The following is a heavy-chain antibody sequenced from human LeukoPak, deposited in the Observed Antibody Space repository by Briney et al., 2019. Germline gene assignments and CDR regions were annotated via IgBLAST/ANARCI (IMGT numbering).Heavy chain of an antibody. J-gene: IGHJ4*02. CDR3: AKKGQANGYGKPD. Sequence: GGSLRLSCAASGFTFSSYAMSWVRQAPGKGLEWVSAISGSGGSTYYADSVKGRFTISRDNSKNTLYLQMNNLRADDTAVYYCAKKGQANGYGKPDWGQGTLVTVSS. CDR2: ISGSGGST. V-gene: IGHV3-23*01. D-gene: IGHD5-12*01. CDR1: GFTFSSYA.